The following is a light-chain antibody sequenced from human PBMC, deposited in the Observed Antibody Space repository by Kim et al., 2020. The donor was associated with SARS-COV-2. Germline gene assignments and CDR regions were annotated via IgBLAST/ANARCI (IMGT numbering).Light chain of an antibody. J-gene: IGKJ4*01. V-gene: IGKV1-8*01. CDR3: QQYYSYPLT. Sequence: APPGDKVTIPCRASQGISSYLAGYQQKPGKAPKLLIYAASTLQSGVPSRFSGSGSGTDFTLTISCLQSEDFATYYCQQYYSYPLTFGGGTKVDIK. CDR2: AAS. CDR1: QGISSY.